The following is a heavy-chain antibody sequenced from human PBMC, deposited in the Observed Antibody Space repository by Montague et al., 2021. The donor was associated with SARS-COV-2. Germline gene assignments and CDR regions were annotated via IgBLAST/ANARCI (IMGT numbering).Heavy chain of an antibody. CDR1: GGSISSSSYY. Sequence: SETLSLTCTVSGGSISSSSYYWGWIRQPPGKGLEWIGSIYYSGSTYYNPSLKSRVTISVDTSRNQFSLKLSSVTAADTAVYYCARHVIREGYVVVVALNWSGPCGQGTLVTVAP. J-gene: IGHJ5*02. CDR2: IYYSGST. V-gene: IGHV4-39*01. CDR3: ARHVIREGYVVVVALNWSGP. D-gene: IGHD2-15*01.